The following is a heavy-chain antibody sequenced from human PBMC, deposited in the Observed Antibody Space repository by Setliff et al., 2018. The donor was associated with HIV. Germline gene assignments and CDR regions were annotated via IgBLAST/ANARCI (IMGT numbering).Heavy chain of an antibody. J-gene: IGHJ6*02. CDR2: IRYDGSQK. D-gene: IGHD2-15*01. Sequence: GSLRLSCAASVFTFNNYGMNWVRQAPGKGLEWVAFIRYDGSQKYYVDSVKGRFTISRDNSKNTLYLQMNSLRVEDTAVYYCAKDVCSGAYCYAYYYYGMDVWGQGTMVIVSS. CDR3: AKDVCSGAYCYAYYYYGMDV. CDR1: VFTFNNYG. V-gene: IGHV3-30*02.